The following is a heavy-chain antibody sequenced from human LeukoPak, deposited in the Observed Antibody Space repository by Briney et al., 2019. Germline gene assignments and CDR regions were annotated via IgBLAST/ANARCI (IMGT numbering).Heavy chain of an antibody. CDR1: GGSISSGDYY. Sequence: SQTLSLTCTVSGGSISSGDYYWSWIRQPPGKGLEWIGYIYYSGSTYYNPSLKSRVTISVDTSKNQFSLKLSSVTAADTAVYYCARFMKVSDYYHSSGYEYFDYWGQGTLVTVSS. CDR2: IYYSGST. J-gene: IGHJ4*02. V-gene: IGHV4-30-4*01. D-gene: IGHD3-22*01. CDR3: ARFMKVSDYYHSSGYEYFDY.